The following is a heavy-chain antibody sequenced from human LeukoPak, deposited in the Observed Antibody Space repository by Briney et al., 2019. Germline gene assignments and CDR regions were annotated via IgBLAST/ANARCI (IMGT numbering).Heavy chain of an antibody. Sequence: GGSLRLSCAASGFTFSNSAMNWVRQGPGKGREWGSSIDYDSSHIYYAASGRGRFTISRDKARASVELQMKSLMVEDTAVYYCARDPLRYLRVGHYDYWGQGTLVAVSS. J-gene: IGHJ4*02. CDR2: IDYDSSHI. CDR3: ARDPLRYLRVGHYDY. CDR1: GFTFSNSA. D-gene: IGHD3-16*01. V-gene: IGHV3-21*01.